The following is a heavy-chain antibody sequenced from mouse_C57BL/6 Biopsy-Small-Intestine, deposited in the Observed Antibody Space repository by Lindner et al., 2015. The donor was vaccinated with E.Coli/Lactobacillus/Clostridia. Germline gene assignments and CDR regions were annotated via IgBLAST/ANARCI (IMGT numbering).Heavy chain of an antibody. V-gene: IGHV1S130*01. Sequence: SVKVSCKASGYTFTAYFIHWLRQAPGQGLEWMGWINPNNGDTHYAQKFQGRVTMTRDTSISTVYVDLSRLRSDDRAVYYCARNPHYNSSFDYWGQGTLVTVSS. J-gene: IGHJ4*01. D-gene: IGHD1-2*01. CDR1: GYTFTAYF. CDR2: INPNNGDT. CDR3: ARNPHYNSSFDY.